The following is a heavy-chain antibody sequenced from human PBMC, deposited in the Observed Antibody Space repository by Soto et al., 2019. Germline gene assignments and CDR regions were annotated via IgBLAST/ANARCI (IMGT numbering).Heavy chain of an antibody. CDR1: GGSISSYY. D-gene: IGHD2-2*01. V-gene: IGHV4-59*01. CDR2: IYYSGGT. CDR3: AREGQLGCSSTSCYEGEVYYYYYMDV. Sequence: SETLSLTCTVSGGSISSYYWSWIRQPPGKGLEWIGYIYYSGGTNYNPSLKSRVTISVDTSKNQFSLKLSSVTAADTAVYYCAREGQLGCSSTSCYEGEVYYYYYMDVWGKGTTVTVSS. J-gene: IGHJ6*03.